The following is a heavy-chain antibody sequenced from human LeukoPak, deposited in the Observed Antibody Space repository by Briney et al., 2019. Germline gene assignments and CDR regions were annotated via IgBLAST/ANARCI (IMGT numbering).Heavy chain of an antibody. V-gene: IGHV3-21*01. J-gene: IGHJ4*02. CDR2: IAISGSYI. D-gene: IGHD1-26*01. Sequence: GALRLSFAASGFILSDYNMNWVRPAPGKGVEWVSFIAISGSYITYADSVKGRFTISRDNAKNSLYLQMNSLRAEDTAVYYCARYLSATIRAYDYWGQGTLVTVSS. CDR1: GFILSDYN. CDR3: ARYLSATIRAYDY.